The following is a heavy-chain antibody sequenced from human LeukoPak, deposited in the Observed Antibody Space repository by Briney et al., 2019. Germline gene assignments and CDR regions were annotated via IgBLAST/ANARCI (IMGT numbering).Heavy chain of an antibody. CDR1: GGSIGSYH. Sequence: SETLSLTCSVSGGSIGSYHWSWIRQPPGKGLEWIGHVHYTWNTKYNPSLTGRVSISLDRSKSQFSLSLSSLTAADTAVYYCAREAAAGPYYYGMDVWGQGTTVTVSS. D-gene: IGHD6-13*01. CDR3: AREAAAGPYYYGMDV. CDR2: VHYTWNT. J-gene: IGHJ6*02. V-gene: IGHV4-59*01.